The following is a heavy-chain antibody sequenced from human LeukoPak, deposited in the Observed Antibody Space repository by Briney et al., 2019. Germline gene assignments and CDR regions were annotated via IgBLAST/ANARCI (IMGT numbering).Heavy chain of an antibody. J-gene: IGHJ4*02. V-gene: IGHV3-30*03. CDR3: AARGYYYDTLDY. CDR1: GFTFSSYG. Sequence: PGGSLRLSCAASGFTFSSYGMHWVRQAPGKGLEWVAVISYDGSNKYYADSVKGRFTISRDNSKNTLYLQMNSLGAEDTAVYYCAARGYYYDTLDYWGQGTLVTVSS. CDR2: ISYDGSNK. D-gene: IGHD3-22*01.